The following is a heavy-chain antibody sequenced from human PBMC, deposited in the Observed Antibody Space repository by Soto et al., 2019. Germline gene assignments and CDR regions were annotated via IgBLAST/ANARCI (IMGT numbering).Heavy chain of an antibody. CDR2: ISSSSSTI. V-gene: IGHV3-48*02. D-gene: IGHD3-10*01. CDR1: GFTFSSYS. CDR3: ARTMVRGVHKLYYFDY. J-gene: IGHJ4*02. Sequence: VQLVESGGGLVQPGGSLRLSCAASGFTFSSYSMNWVRQAPGKGLEWVSYISSSSSTIYYADSVKGRFTISRDNAKNSLYLQMNSLRDEDTAVYYCARTMVRGVHKLYYFDYWGQGTLVTVSS.